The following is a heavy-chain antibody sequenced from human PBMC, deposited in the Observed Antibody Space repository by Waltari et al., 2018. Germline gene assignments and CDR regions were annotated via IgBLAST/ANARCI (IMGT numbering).Heavy chain of an antibody. CDR3: ARALGTSTPPRYFDY. J-gene: IGHJ4*02. CDR1: GGTFSSYA. D-gene: IGHD2-2*01. CDR2: IIPIFGTA. V-gene: IGHV1-69*01. Sequence: QVQLVQSGAEVKKPGSSVKVSCKASGGTFSSYAISWVRQAPGQGLEGMGAIIPIFGTANYAQKFQGRVTSTADEATSTAYMELSSLRSEDTAVYYCARALGTSTPPRYFDYWGQGTLVTVSS.